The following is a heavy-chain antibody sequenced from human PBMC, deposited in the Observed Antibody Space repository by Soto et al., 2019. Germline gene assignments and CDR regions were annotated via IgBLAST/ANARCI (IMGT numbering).Heavy chain of an antibody. CDR2: IYYSGST. D-gene: IGHD6-19*01. V-gene: IGHV4-59*01. Sequence: PSETLSLTCTACGGSISSYYWSWIRQPPGKGLEWIGYIYYSGSTNYNPSLKSRVTISVDTSKNQFSLKLSSVTAADTAVYYCARAPIAVALNFDYWGQGTLVTVSS. J-gene: IGHJ4*02. CDR3: ARAPIAVALNFDY. CDR1: GGSISSYY.